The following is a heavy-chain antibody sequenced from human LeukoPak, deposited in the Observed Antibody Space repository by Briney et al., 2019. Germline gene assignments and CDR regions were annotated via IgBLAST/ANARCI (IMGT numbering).Heavy chain of an antibody. V-gene: IGHV4-39*07. CDR2: IYTSGST. CDR1: VGSLSSRSYY. Sequence: SESLSLTCTDSVGSLSSRSYYWAWIRQPAGRGLEWVGNIYTSGSTYYNPSLKSRVTISVDTSKTQFSLKLSSVTAADTAVYYCARDRPSGNTGHTHDYWGQGTLVTVSS. CDR3: ARDRPSGNTGHTHDY. D-gene: IGHD4-23*01. J-gene: IGHJ4*01.